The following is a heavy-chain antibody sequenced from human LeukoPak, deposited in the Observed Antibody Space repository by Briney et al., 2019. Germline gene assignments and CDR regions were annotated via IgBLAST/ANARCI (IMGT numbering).Heavy chain of an antibody. J-gene: IGHJ6*02. Sequence: EESLKISCKASGYSFSSDWIAWVRQMPGKGLEWMGIIFPIDSETTYSPSFQGQVTISADKYISTAYLQWSSLKASDTAMYYCTRGCSGGSCSRDAMDVWGQGTMVTVS. CDR3: TRGCSGGSCSRDAMDV. CDR1: GYSFSSDW. D-gene: IGHD2-15*01. CDR2: IFPIDSET. V-gene: IGHV5-51*01.